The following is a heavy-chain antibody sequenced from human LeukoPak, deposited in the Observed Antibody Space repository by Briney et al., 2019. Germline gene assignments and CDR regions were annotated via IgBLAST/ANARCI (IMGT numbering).Heavy chain of an antibody. Sequence: GGSLRLSCAASGFTFSSYWMTWVRQAPGKGLEWVANIKEDGTEKYYVDSVKGRFTISRDNAKNSLYLQMNSLRAEDTAVYYCARADSRALDIWGQGTMVTVSS. V-gene: IGHV3-7*01. D-gene: IGHD3-22*01. CDR3: ARADSRALDI. J-gene: IGHJ3*02. CDR2: IKEDGTEK. CDR1: GFTFSSYW.